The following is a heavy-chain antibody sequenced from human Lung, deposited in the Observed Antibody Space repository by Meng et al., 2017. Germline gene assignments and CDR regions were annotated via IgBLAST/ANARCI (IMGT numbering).Heavy chain of an antibody. CDR2: IKSKPDGETI. CDR1: GFTFSNAY. Sequence: EVQSVGCGGGLVKPGGSLRLSCEGSGFTFSNAYMTWVRQVPGKRLEWVGRIKSKPDGETIDYAAPVKGRFTISRDDSRNTVYLQMNSLKTEDTAVYYCSGHIDYWGQGTLVTVSS. CDR3: SGHIDY. D-gene: IGHD2-15*01. J-gene: IGHJ4*02. V-gene: IGHV3-15*01.